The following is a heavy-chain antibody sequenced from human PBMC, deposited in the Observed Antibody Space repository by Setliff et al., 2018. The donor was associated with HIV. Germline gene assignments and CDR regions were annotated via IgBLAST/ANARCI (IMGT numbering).Heavy chain of an antibody. J-gene: IGHJ4*02. CDR2: ITGGSGNT. D-gene: IGHD3-10*01. V-gene: IGHV1-3*01. CDR3: ARKGSGSSFDFEY. Sequence: ASVKVSCKSSGYKFNIFGVSWVRQAPGQGLEWMGWITGGSGNTKYSEKFQGRVTLTRDTSASTAYMELSSLRSEDTAVYYCARKGSGSSFDFEYWGQGTLVTVSS. CDR1: GYKFNIFG.